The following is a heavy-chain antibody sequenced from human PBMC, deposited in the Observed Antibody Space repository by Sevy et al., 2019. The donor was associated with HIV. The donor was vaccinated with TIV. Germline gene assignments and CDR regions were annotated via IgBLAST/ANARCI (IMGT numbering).Heavy chain of an antibody. V-gene: IGHV3-23*01. Sequence: GGSLRLSCAASGFTFSSYAMSWVRQAPGKGLEWVSAISGSGGSTYYADSVKGRFTISRDNSKNTLYLQMNSLIAEDTAVYYCAKDPYDYVWGSYRSKRDYWGQGTLVTVSS. J-gene: IGHJ4*02. CDR1: GFTFSSYA. CDR2: ISGSGGST. CDR3: AKDPYDYVWGSYRSKRDY. D-gene: IGHD3-16*02.